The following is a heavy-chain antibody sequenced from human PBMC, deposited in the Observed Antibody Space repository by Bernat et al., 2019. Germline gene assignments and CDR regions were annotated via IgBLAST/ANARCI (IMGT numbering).Heavy chain of an antibody. V-gene: IGHV4-39*01. CDR3: ARGFTIFGVVTNYYYGMDV. Sequence: QLQLQESGLGLVKPSETLSLTCTVSGGSISSSSYYWGWIRQPPGKGLEWIGSIYYSGSTYYNPSLKSRVTISVDTSKNQFSLKLSSVTAADTAVYYCARGFTIFGVVTNYYYGMDVWGQGTTVTVSS. J-gene: IGHJ6*02. D-gene: IGHD3-3*01. CDR2: IYYSGST. CDR1: GGSISSSSYY.